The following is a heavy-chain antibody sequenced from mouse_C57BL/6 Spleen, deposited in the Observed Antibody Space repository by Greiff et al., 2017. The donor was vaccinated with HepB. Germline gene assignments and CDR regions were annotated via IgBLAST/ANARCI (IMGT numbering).Heavy chain of an antibody. Sequence: VQLQQSGPELVKPGASVKISCKASGYTFTDYYMNWVKQSHGKSLEWIGDINPNNGGTSYNQKFKGKATLTVDKSSSTAYMELRSLTSEDSAVYYCARGDYEGYYYAMDYWGQGTSVTVSS. CDR2: INPNNGGT. CDR1: GYTFTDYY. J-gene: IGHJ4*01. D-gene: IGHD2-4*01. V-gene: IGHV1-26*01. CDR3: ARGDYEGYYYAMDY.